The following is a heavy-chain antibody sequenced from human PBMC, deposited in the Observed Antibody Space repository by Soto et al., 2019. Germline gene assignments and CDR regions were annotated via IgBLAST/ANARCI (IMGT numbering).Heavy chain of an antibody. CDR3: ARDQGVEMATIGTIPGGSYYYGMDV. Sequence: QVQLVQSGAEVKKPGSSVKVSCKASGGTFSSYAISWVRQAPGQGLEWMGGIIPIFGTANYAQKFQGRVTITADKSTSTAYMELSSLRSEGTAVYYCARDQGVEMATIGTIPGGSYYYGMDVWGQGTTVTVSS. CDR2: IIPIFGTA. D-gene: IGHD5-12*01. CDR1: GGTFSSYA. J-gene: IGHJ6*02. V-gene: IGHV1-69*06.